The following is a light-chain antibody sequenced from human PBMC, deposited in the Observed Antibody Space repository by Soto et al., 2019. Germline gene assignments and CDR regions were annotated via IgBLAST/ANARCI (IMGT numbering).Light chain of an antibody. Sequence: EMVLTQSPGTLSLSQGERATLSCRASQSLSTGYLAWYQQKPGQAPRLLIYAASTRATGIPDRFSGSGSGTDFTLTISRLGPEDFAVYYCQQYDSSSYTFGQGTKLEIK. CDR3: QQYDSSSYT. CDR1: QSLSTGY. J-gene: IGKJ2*01. V-gene: IGKV3-20*01. CDR2: AAS.